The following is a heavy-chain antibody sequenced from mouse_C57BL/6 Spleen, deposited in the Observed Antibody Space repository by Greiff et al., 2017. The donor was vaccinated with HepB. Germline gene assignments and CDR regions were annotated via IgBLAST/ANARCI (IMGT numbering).Heavy chain of an antibody. J-gene: IGHJ3*01. D-gene: IGHD1-1*01. Sequence: QVHVKQPGAELVKPGASVKLSCKASGYTFTSYWMHWVKQRPGQGLEWIGMIHPNSGSTNYNEKFKSKATLTVDKSSSTAYMQLSSLTSEDSAVYYCASEGDYYGSSHWFAYWGQGTLVTVSA. CDR2: IHPNSGST. CDR3: ASEGDYYGSSHWFAY. CDR1: GYTFTSYW. V-gene: IGHV1-64*01.